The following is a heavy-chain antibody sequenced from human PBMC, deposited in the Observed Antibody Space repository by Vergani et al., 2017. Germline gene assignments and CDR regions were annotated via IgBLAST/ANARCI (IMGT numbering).Heavy chain of an antibody. CDR1: GGSISSGSYY. CDR2: FYTGGGT. CDR3: AIYPRYSTTWPFLLLYMDV. V-gene: IGHV4-61*02. J-gene: IGHJ6*02. Sequence: QVQLQESGPGLVRPSQTLSLTCTVSGGSISSGSYYWSWFRQPAGKGLEWIGRFYTGGGTSYNPSLKSRVTISVDTSKNQFSLQLSSVTAADTAVYYCAIYPRYSTTWPFLLLYMDVWGQGTTVTVSS. D-gene: IGHD6-13*01.